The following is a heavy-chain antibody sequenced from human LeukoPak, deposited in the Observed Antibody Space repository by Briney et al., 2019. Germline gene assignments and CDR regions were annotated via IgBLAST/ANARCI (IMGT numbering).Heavy chain of an antibody. CDR1: GITFNTSE. CDR2: ISGSGTTM. D-gene: IGHD1-7*01. CDR3: ARGTYYFEK. Sequence: GGSLRLSCAASGITFNTSEMNWVRQAPGKGLEWVSYISGSGTTMYYADSVKGRFTISRDNARNSLYLQMNSLRAEDTAVYYCARGTYYFEKWGQGTLVTVSS. J-gene: IGHJ4*02. V-gene: IGHV3-48*03.